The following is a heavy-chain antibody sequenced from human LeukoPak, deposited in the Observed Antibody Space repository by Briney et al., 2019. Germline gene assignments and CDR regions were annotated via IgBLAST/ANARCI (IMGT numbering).Heavy chain of an antibody. CDR1: GFPFSGYW. CDR2: INQDGSTQ. Sequence: GGSLRLSCAASGFPFSGYWMDWVRQAPGKGMEWVANINQDGSTQYYAASVKGRFTISRDNTKSSLYLQMNILRAEDTAVYYCSRSLDYLGQGALVTVSS. V-gene: IGHV3-7*01. J-gene: IGHJ4*02. CDR3: SRSLDY.